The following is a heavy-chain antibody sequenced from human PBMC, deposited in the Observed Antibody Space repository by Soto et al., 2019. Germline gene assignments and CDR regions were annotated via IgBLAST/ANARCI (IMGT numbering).Heavy chain of an antibody. V-gene: IGHV4-34*01. Sequence: QVQLQQWGAGLLKPSETLSLTCAVYGGSFSGYYWSWIRQPPGKGLEWIGEINHRGSTNYNPSLKRRVTISVDTSKNQFSLKLNSVTAADTAVYYCARGSRVKIPAASGRDYCYHGLDVWGQGTAVTVSS. J-gene: IGHJ6*02. D-gene: IGHD6-25*01. CDR3: ARGSRVKIPAASGRDYCYHGLDV. CDR1: GGSFSGYY. CDR2: INHRGST.